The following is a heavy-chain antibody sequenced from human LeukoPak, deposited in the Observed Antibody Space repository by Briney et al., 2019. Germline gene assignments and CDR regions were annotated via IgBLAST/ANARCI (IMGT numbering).Heavy chain of an antibody. V-gene: IGHV4-59*08. CDR2: IYFSGST. D-gene: IGHD1-26*01. CDR3: ARPRWDYYYYMDV. CDR1: GGSINSYY. Sequence: SETLSLTCTVSGGSINSYYWSWIRQPPGKGLEWIGHIYFSGSTNYNPSLKSRVTISVDTSKNQFSLKLSSVTAADTAVYYCARPRWDYYYYMDVWGKGTTVTVSS. J-gene: IGHJ6*03.